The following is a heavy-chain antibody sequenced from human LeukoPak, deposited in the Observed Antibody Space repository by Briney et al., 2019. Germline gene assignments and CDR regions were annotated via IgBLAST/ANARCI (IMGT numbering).Heavy chain of an antibody. Sequence: HAGGSLRLSCAASGFTFNDHFIDWVRQAPGKGLEWVGRRRNKANSYTTEYAASVKGRFTISRDDSMNSLYLQMNSLKTEDTAVYYCTRAYFSGNYYYPFDIWGQGTMVTVSS. J-gene: IGHJ3*02. CDR3: TRAYFSGNYYYPFDI. CDR1: GFTFNDHF. V-gene: IGHV3-72*01. CDR2: RRNKANSYTT. D-gene: IGHD1-26*01.